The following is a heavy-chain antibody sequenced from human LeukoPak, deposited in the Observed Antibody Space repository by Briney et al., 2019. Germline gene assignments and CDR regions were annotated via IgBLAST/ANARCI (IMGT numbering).Heavy chain of an antibody. V-gene: IGHV3-30*18. D-gene: IGHD3-10*01. J-gene: IGHJ4*02. CDR3: AKAAYVGPDIDY. CDR2: ISYDGSNK. CDR1: GFTFSSYG. Sequence: GGSLRLSCAASGFTFSSYGMHWVRQAPGKGLEWVAVISYDGSNKYYADSVKGRFTISRDNSKNTLYLQMNSLRAEDTAVYYCAKAAYVGPDIDYWDQGTLVTVSS.